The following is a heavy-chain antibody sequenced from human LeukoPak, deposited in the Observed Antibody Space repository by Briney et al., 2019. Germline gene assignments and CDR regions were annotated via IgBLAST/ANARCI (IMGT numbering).Heavy chain of an antibody. CDR3: VRGQTSLDNWFDP. J-gene: IGHJ5*02. Sequence: PGGSLRLSCEASGFTFSNYGMNWVRQAPGKGLEWVSYIRPNDGTTHYADSVKGRFTISKDNAKNSLSLQMTSLRADDTAVYCCVRGQTSLDNWFDPWGQGTLVIVSS. V-gene: IGHV3-48*01. CDR1: GFTFSNYG. CDR2: IRPNDGTT.